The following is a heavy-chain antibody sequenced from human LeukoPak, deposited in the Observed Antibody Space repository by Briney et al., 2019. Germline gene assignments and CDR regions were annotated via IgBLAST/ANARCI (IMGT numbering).Heavy chain of an antibody. V-gene: IGHV1-69*04. J-gene: IGHJ6*02. CDR3: ARDRRPYGMDV. Sequence: SVKVSCKASGGTFSSYAISWVRQAPGQGLEWMGRIIPILGIANYAQKFQGRVTITADKSTSTAYMELSSLRFEDTAVYYCARDRRPYGMDVWGQGTTVTVSS. CDR2: IIPILGIA. CDR1: GGTFSSYA.